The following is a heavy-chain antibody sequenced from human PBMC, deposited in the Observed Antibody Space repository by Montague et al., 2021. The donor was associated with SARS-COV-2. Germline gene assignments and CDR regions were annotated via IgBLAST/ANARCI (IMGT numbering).Heavy chain of an antibody. J-gene: IGHJ4*02. D-gene: IGHD2-2*01. CDR1: GGSIGSHY. Sequence: SETLSLTCTVSGGSIGSHYWSWIRLPPGKGLEWVGHIYYTGITKYKSSLKSRVTISVDTSKNHFSLKLRSVTAADTAIYYCARGYCSSTTCYRSLHYWGQGTLVAVSS. CDR3: ARGYCSSTTCYRSLHY. CDR2: IYYTGIT. V-gene: IGHV4-59*11.